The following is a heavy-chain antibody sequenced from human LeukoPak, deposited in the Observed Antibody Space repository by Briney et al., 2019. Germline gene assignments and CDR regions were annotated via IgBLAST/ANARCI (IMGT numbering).Heavy chain of an antibody. Sequence: PSQTLSLTCTVSGGSISSGDYYWSWIRQPPGKGLEWIGYIYYSGSTYYNPSLKSRVTISVDTSKNQFSLKLSSVTAADTAVYYSARVISRHVHPYSGYDLDDYWGQGTLVTVSS. J-gene: IGHJ4*02. CDR2: IYYSGST. CDR3: ARVISRHVHPYSGYDLDDY. D-gene: IGHD5-12*01. V-gene: IGHV4-30-4*01. CDR1: GGSISSGDYY.